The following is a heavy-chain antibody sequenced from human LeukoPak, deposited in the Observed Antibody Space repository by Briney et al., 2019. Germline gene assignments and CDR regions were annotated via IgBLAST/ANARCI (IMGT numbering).Heavy chain of an antibody. J-gene: IGHJ4*02. V-gene: IGHV3-30*18. D-gene: IGHD6-19*01. CDR3: AKEITRPNRAVAGLNY. Sequence: GGSLRLSCAASGFTFSAYGMHWVRQAPSKGLEWVAIISYDGTNKYYADSVKGRFTISRDNSKNTLYLQMNSLRAEDTAVYYCAKEITRPNRAVAGLNYWGQGTLVTVSS. CDR2: ISYDGTNK. CDR1: GFTFSAYG.